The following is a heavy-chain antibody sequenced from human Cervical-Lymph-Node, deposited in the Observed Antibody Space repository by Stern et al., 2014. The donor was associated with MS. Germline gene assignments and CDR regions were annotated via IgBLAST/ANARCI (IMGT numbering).Heavy chain of an antibody. CDR2: IYHSGAS. V-gene: IGHV4-4*02. CDR1: GGSVSSTNW. J-gene: IGHJ2*01. CDR3: ARERQQYCNSEGCSYWYFDL. Sequence: VQLVESGPGLVKPSGTLSLTCAVSGGSVSSTNWWSWVRQSPGKGLEWIGNIYHSGASNYRPSLRSRVSISLDNSKNHLSLQLTSVTAADTAVYYCARERQQYCNSEGCSYWYFDLWGRGTLVTVSS. D-gene: IGHD2/OR15-2a*01.